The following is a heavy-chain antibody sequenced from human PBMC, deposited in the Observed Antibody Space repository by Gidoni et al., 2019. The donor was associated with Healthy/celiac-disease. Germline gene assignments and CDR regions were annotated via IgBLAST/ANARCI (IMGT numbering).Heavy chain of an antibody. V-gene: IGHV3-23*01. D-gene: IGHD3-16*02. J-gene: IGHJ4*02. CDR1: GFTFSSYA. CDR3: AKDGYDYVWGSYRYGY. Sequence: EVQLLESGGGLVQPGGSLRLSCAASGFTFSSYAMSWVRQAPGKGLEWVSAISGSGGSTYYADSVKGRFTISRDNSKNTLYLQMNSLRAEDTAVYYCAKDGYDYVWGSYRYGYWGQGTLVTVSS. CDR2: ISGSGGST.